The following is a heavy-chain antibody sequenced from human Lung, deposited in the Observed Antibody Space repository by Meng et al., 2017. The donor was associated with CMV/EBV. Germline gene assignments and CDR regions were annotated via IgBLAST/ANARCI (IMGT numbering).Heavy chain of an antibody. Sequence: GGSLRLSCAASGFNFNNYWMLWVRQAPGKGLMWVSRVKSDGSGIAYADSVKGRFTISRDNAQNTLYLQMNSLRVDDTAVYYCGRERWGRGDDWGQGAVVTVSS. CDR3: GRERWGRGDD. CDR2: VKSDGSGI. V-gene: IGHV3-74*01. CDR1: GFNFNNYW. D-gene: IGHD2-21*02. J-gene: IGHJ4*02.